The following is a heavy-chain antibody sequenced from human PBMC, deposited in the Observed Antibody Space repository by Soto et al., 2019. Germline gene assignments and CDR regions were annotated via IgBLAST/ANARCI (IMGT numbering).Heavy chain of an antibody. J-gene: IGHJ6*02. CDR2: IYPGDSDT. V-gene: IGHV5-51*01. CDR1: GYSFTSYW. CDR3: ARLPHSSPRYYYYGMDV. D-gene: IGHD6-13*01. Sequence: PGESLKISCKGSGYSFTSYWIGWVRQMPGKGLEWMGIIYPGDSDTRYSPSFQGQVTISADKSISTAYLQWSSLKASDTAMYYCARLPHSSPRYYYYGMDVWGQGTTVTVSS.